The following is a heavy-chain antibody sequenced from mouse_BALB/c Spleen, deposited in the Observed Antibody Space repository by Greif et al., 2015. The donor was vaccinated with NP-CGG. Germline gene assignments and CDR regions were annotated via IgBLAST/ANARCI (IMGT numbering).Heavy chain of an antibody. D-gene: IGHD1-1*01. CDR3: ARDGYYCRMDY. CDR1: GFTFTDYY. Sequence: EVQRVEPGGGLVQPGGSLRLSCATSGFTFTDYYMSWVRQPPGKALEWLGFIRNKANGYTTEYSASVKGRFTISRDNSQSILYLQMNTLRAEDSATYYCARDGYYCRMDYWGQGTSVTVSS. V-gene: IGHV7-3*02. CDR2: IRNKANGYTT. J-gene: IGHJ4*01.